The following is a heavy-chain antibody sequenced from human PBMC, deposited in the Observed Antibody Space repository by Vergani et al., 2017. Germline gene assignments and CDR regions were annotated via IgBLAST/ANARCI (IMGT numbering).Heavy chain of an antibody. V-gene: IGHV1-18*01. CDR2: ISAYSGET. J-gene: IGHJ6*02. CDR1: RYPFSRYG. D-gene: IGHD3/OR15-3a*01. CDR3: SRGGFYSSRNDFKFYGLGV. Sequence: QAQLVQSGAEVKKPGASVRVSCKASRYPFSRYGISWVRQAPGQGLEWMGWISAYSGETRYARSLQGRVTMTTDASTNTAYMSLRSLRSDDTAISYCSRGGFYSSRNDFKFYGLGVWAQGTTVTVTS.